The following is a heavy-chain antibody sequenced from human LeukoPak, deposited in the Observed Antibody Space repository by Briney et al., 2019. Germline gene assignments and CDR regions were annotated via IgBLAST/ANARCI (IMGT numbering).Heavy chain of an antibody. V-gene: IGHV3-66*01. CDR3: VRDRAGTQDWVEFDP. CDR1: GFSVTNSH. Sequence: GGSLRLSCAVSGFSVTNSHMDWVRQAPGKGLEWVSLIRGSGATSAAASVKGRFTSSRDDSKNTVYLQMNSLRVDDTAAYFCVRDRAGTQDWVEFDPWGQGTLVTVSS. D-gene: IGHD3-10*01. J-gene: IGHJ5*02. CDR2: IRGSGAT.